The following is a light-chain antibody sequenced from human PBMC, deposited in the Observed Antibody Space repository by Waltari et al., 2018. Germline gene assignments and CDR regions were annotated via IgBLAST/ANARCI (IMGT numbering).Light chain of an antibody. CDR3: QQYYGYWT. V-gene: IGKV1-5*03. J-gene: IGKJ1*01. CDR1: QSISGW. CDR2: KAS. Sequence: DIQMTQSPSTLSASVGHRLPVTCPASQSISGWLAWYQQKPGKAPKLLIYKASTLESGVPSRFSGSGSGTEFTLTISSLQPDDFATYYCQQYYGYWTFGQGTKVEIK.